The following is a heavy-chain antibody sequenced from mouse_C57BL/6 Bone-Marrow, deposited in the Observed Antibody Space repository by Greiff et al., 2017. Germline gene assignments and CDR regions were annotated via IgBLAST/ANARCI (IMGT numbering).Heavy chain of an antibody. CDR2: IWSGGST. Sequence: VQLQESGPGLVQPSQSLSITCTVSGFSLTSYGVHWVRQSPGKGLEWLGVIWSGGSTDYNAALISRLSISKDNSKSQVFFKMNSLQADDTAIYYCARRGYSKAWFAYWGQGTLVTVSA. J-gene: IGHJ3*01. D-gene: IGHD2-5*01. V-gene: IGHV2-2*01. CDR3: ARRGYSKAWFAY. CDR1: GFSLTSYG.